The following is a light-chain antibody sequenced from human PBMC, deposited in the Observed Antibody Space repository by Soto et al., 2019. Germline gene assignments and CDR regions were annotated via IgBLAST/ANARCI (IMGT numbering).Light chain of an antibody. Sequence: IILTQSPSTLYVSPGARATLSCRASQSVKSSLAWYQQKPGQAPRLLIYGASTRATGIPARFSGSGSGTEFTLTISSLQSEDFAVYYCQQYNNWPRTFGQGTRLEIK. V-gene: IGKV3-15*01. CDR1: QSVKSS. CDR2: GAS. J-gene: IGKJ5*01. CDR3: QQYNNWPRT.